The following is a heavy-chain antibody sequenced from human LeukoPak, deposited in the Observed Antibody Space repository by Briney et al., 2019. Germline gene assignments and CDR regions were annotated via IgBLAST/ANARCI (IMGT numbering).Heavy chain of an antibody. CDR2: ISSSSYNR. J-gene: IGHJ4*02. D-gene: IGHD4-11*01. Sequence: GGSLRLSCEASGFTFSVYSMNWVRQAPGKGLEWIAFISSSSYNRFYADSVRGRFTISRDNAKNSVYLQMNSLRAEDTAVYYCARDSGDDYRKWGQGTLVTVSS. V-gene: IGHV3-48*04. CDR1: GFTFSVYS. CDR3: ARDSGDDYRK.